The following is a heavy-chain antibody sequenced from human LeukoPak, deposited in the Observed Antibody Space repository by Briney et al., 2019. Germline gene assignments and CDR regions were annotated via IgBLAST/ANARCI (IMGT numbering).Heavy chain of an antibody. Sequence: ASVKVSCKASGYTFTGYYMHWVRQAPGQGLEWMGRINPNSGGTNYAQKFQGRVTMTRDTSINTAYMELRSPRSDDTAVYYCARVVYCSSTSSYFSWFDPCGQGTLGTVSS. D-gene: IGHD2-2*01. V-gene: IGHV1-2*06. CDR3: ARVVYCSSTSSYFSWFDP. CDR2: INPNSGGT. J-gene: IGHJ5*02. CDR1: GYTFTGYY.